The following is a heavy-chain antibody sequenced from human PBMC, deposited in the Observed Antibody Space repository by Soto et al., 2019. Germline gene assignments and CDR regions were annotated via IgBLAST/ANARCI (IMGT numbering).Heavy chain of an antibody. V-gene: IGHV4-4*07. CDR3: ARGVVTPAAGNWFDP. Sequence: ETLSLTCTVSGGSISSYYWSWIRQPAGKGLEWIGRIYTSGSTNYNPSLKSRVTMSVDTSKNQFSLKLSSVTAADTAVYYCARGVVTPAAGNWFDPWGQGTLVTVSS. D-gene: IGHD6-13*01. CDR2: IYTSGST. CDR1: GGSISSYY. J-gene: IGHJ5*02.